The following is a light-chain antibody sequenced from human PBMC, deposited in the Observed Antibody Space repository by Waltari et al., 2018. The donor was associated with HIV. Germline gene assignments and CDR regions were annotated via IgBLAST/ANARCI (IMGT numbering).Light chain of an antibody. CDR3: SSYRSSSTWV. V-gene: IGLV2-14*03. Sequence: QSALTQPASVSGSPGQSITISCTGTSSDVGGYNYVSWYQQHPGKAPKLMIYDVSNRPSGVSNRFSGSKSGNTASRTISGLQAEDEADYYCSSYRSSSTWVFGGGTKLTVL. CDR1: SSDVGGYNY. CDR2: DVS. J-gene: IGLJ3*02.